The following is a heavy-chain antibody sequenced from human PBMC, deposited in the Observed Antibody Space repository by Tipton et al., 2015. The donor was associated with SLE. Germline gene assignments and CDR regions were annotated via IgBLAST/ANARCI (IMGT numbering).Heavy chain of an antibody. CDR3: ARCDTGFDY. CDR2: IYYSWNT. CDR1: GGSINTGGYY. V-gene: IGHV4-31*02. D-gene: IGHD2-21*02. J-gene: IGHJ4*02. Sequence: LRLSCTVSGGSINTGGYYWSWIRQLPGKGLEWIGYIYYSWNTYYNPSLKSRITISVDTSTNQFSLKLNSVTAADTAVYYCARCDTGFDYWGQGTLVTVSS.